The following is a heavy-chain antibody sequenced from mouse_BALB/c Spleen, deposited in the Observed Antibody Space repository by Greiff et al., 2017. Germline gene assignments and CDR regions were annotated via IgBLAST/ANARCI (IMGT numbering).Heavy chain of an antibody. CDR3: ARGGGNYLYYFDY. CDR2: IDPENGNT. D-gene: IGHD2-1*01. CDR1: GFNIKDYY. J-gene: IGHJ2*01. Sequence: EVQLQQSGAELVRPGALVKLSCKASGFNIKDYYMHWVKQRPEQGLEWIGWIDPENGNTIYDPKFQGKASITADTSSNTAYLQLSSLTSEDTAVYYCARGGGNYLYYFDYWGQGTTLTVSS. V-gene: IGHV14-1*02.